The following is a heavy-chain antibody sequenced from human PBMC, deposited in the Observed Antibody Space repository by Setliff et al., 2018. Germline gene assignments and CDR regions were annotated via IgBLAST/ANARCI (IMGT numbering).Heavy chain of an antibody. CDR3: AKDRVNDGIWEFDS. D-gene: IGHD1-20*01. J-gene: IGHJ4*02. Sequence: SETLSLTCTVSGGSISTYYWSWIRQPPGKGLEWIGYIYYSGRTNYNPSLRSRVTISVDTSRNTISLQINDVRVEDTATYYCAKDRVNDGIWEFDSWGQGLRVTVSS. CDR1: GGSISTYY. V-gene: IGHV4-59*12. CDR2: IYYSGRT.